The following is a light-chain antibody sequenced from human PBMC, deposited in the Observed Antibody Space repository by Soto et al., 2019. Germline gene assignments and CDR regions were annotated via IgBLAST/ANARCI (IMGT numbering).Light chain of an antibody. V-gene: IGKV3-15*01. CDR3: QQYMNWIT. Sequence: EIVMTQSPATLSVSPGERVTLSCRASQSVSANLAWYQQKPGQAPRLLIYGASIRATGIPARFSGSGSVTEFTLTISSLQSEDFGVYYCQQYMNWITFGQGTRLEIK. CDR2: GAS. CDR1: QSVSAN. J-gene: IGKJ5*01.